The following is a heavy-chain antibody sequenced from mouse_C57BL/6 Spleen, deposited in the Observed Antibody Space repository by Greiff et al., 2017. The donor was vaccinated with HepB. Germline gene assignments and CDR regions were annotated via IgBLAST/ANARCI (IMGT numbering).Heavy chain of an antibody. Sequence: EVQRVESEGGLVQPGSSMKLSCTASGFTFSDYYMAWVRQVPEKGLEWVANINYDGSSTYYLDSLKSRFIISRDNAKNILYLQMSSLKSEDTATYYCARPLYYDYGGFAYWGQGTLVTVSA. D-gene: IGHD2-4*01. V-gene: IGHV5-16*01. CDR1: GFTFSDYY. J-gene: IGHJ3*01. CDR3: ARPLYYDYGGFAY. CDR2: INYDGSST.